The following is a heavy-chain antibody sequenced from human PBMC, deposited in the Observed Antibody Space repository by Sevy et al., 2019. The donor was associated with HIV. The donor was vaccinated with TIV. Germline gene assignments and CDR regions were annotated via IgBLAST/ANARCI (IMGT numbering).Heavy chain of an antibody. D-gene: IGHD2-15*01. J-gene: IGHJ6*02. CDR3: ARSLGTRCSGGRWHYYYNGMDV. Sequence: ASVKVSCKASGYTFTSYDINWVRQATGQGLEWMGWMNPNSGNTGYAQKFQGRVTISGNTSISTAYMELSSLRSDDTAVYYCARSLGTRCSGGRWHYYYNGMDVWGQGTTVTVSS. CDR2: MNPNSGNT. V-gene: IGHV1-8*03. CDR1: GYTFTSYD.